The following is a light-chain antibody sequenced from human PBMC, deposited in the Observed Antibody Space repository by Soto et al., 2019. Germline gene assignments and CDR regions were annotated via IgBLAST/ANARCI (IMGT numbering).Light chain of an antibody. CDR2: GNN. V-gene: IGLV1-40*01. CDR1: SSNIGAGYD. CDR3: QSYDSSLSGYV. Sequence: QSVLTQPPSVSGAPGQGVTISCTGSSSNIGAGYDVHWYQQVPGKVPKPLIYGNNNRPSGVSDRFSGSKSGTSASLAITGLQAEDEADYYCQSYDSSLSGYVFGTGTKLTVL. J-gene: IGLJ1*01.